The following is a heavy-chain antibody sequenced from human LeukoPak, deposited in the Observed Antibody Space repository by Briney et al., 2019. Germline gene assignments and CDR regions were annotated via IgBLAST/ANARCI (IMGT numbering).Heavy chain of an antibody. CDR2: ISAYNGNT. CDR1: GYTFTSYG. V-gene: IGHV1-18*01. Sequence: EASVTVSCKPSGYTFTSYGISWVRQAPGQGLEWMGWISAYNGNTNYAQKLQGRVTMTTDTSTSTAYMELRSLRSDDTAVYYCAREEDVVVPAAMPDYWGQGTLVTVSS. D-gene: IGHD2-2*01. CDR3: AREEDVVVPAAMPDY. J-gene: IGHJ4*02.